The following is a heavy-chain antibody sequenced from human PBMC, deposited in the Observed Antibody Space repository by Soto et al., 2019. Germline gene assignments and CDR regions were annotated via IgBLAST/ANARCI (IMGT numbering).Heavy chain of an antibody. V-gene: IGHV4-4*07. CDR1: GGSIRSYY. Sequence: PSETLSLTCAVSGGSIRSYYWSWIRQPAGKGLEWIGRMYTSGSTNYSPSLKSRVTMSADTSKNEFSLKLSSVTAADTAVYFCARRRDIAAAGLEWDSFDIWGQGTMVTVSS. D-gene: IGHD6-13*01. J-gene: IGHJ3*02. CDR3: ARRRDIAAAGLEWDSFDI. CDR2: MYTSGST.